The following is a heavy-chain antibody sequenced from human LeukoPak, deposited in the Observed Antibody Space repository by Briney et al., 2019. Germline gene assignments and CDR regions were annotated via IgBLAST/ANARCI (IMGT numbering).Heavy chain of an antibody. D-gene: IGHD6-13*01. CDR3: ARSPYSSRRSTFDY. V-gene: IGHV4-39*07. CDR2: IYYSVST. Sequence: PSETLSLTCTVSGGSISSSSYYWGWIRQPPGKGLEWIGSIYYSVSTYYNPSLKSRVTISVDTSKNQFSLKLNSVTAADTAVYYCARSPYSSRRSTFDYWGQGTLVTVSS. J-gene: IGHJ4*02. CDR1: GGSISSSSYY.